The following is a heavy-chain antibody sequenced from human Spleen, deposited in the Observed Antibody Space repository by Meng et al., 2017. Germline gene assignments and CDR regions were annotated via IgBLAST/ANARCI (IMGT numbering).Heavy chain of an antibody. CDR3: ARDRTEYSSRWNYYGMDV. V-gene: IGHV1-69*08. Sequence: SVKVSCKASGGTFSSYTISWVRQAPGQGLEWMGRIIPILGTANYAQKFQGRVTITADKSTSTAYMELSSLRSEDTAVYYCARDRTEYSSRWNYYGMDVWGQGTTVTVSS. CDR2: IIPILGTA. J-gene: IGHJ6*02. CDR1: GGTFSSYT. D-gene: IGHD6-19*01.